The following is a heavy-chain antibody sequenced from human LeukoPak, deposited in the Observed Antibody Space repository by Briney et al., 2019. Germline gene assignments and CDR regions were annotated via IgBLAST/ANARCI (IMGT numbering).Heavy chain of an antibody. CDR3: AREDIVVVPAATENWFDP. V-gene: IGHV4-38-2*02. J-gene: IGHJ5*02. CDR1: GYSISSGYY. D-gene: IGHD2-2*01. CDR2: IYHSGST. Sequence: PSETLSLTCTVSGYSISSGYYWGWIRQPPGKGLEWIGSIYHSGSTYYNPSLKSRVTISVDTSKNQFSLKLSSVTAADTAVYYCAREDIVVVPAATENWFDPWGQGTLVTVSS.